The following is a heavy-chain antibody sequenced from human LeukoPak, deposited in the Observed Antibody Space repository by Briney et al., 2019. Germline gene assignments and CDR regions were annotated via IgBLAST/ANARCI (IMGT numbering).Heavy chain of an antibody. J-gene: IGHJ4*02. Sequence: SETLSLTCTVSGGSISSYYWSWIRQPPGKGLEWIGEINHSGSTNYNPSLKSRVTISVDTSKNQFSLKLSSVTAADTAVYYCAVDYYDSSGYYDNFDYWGQGTLVTVSS. CDR1: GGSISSYY. D-gene: IGHD3-22*01. CDR3: AVDYYDSSGYYDNFDY. CDR2: INHSGST. V-gene: IGHV4-34*01.